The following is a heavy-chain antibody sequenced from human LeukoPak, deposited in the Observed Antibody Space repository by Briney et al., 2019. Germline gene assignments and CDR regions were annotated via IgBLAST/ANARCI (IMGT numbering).Heavy chain of an antibody. CDR3: ARGGYCSGGSCYPEGFDP. V-gene: IGHV3-21*01. CDR2: ISSSSSYI. CDR1: GFTFSSYS. J-gene: IGHJ5*02. D-gene: IGHD2-15*01. Sequence: KPGGSLRLSCAASGFTFSSYSMNWVRQAPGKGLEWVSSISSSSSYIYYADSVKGRFTISRDNAKNSLYLQMNSLRAEDTAVYYCARGGYCSGGSCYPEGFDPWGQGTLVTVSS.